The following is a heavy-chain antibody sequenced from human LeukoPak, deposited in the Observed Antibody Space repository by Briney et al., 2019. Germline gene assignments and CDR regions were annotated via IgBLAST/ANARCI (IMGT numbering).Heavy chain of an antibody. CDR1: GCTFSSYG. D-gene: IGHD4/OR15-4a*01. CDR2: IWYDGSNK. Sequence: GGSLRLSCAASGCTFSSYGMHWVRQAPGKGLEWVAVIWYDGSNKYYADSVKGRFTISRDNSKNTLYLQMNSLRAEDTAVYYCAKGPYGAHYMDVWGKGTTVTVSS. CDR3: AKGPYGAHYMDV. V-gene: IGHV3-33*06. J-gene: IGHJ6*03.